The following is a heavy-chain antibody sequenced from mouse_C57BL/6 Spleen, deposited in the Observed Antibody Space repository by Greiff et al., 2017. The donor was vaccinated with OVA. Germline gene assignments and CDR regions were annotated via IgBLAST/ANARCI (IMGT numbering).Heavy chain of an antibody. CDR3: ARGGCDWYFDV. Sequence: QVQLQQSGPELVKPGASVKISCKASGYAFSSSWMNWVKQRPGKGLEWIGRIYPGDGDTNYNGKFKGKATLTADKSSSTAYMQLSSLTSVDSAVYFCARGGCDWYFDVWGTGTTVTVSS. J-gene: IGHJ1*03. V-gene: IGHV1-82*01. CDR1: GYAFSSSW. CDR2: IYPGDGDT.